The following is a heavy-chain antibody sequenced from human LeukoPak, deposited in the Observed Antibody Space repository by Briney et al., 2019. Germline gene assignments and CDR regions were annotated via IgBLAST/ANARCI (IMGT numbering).Heavy chain of an antibody. D-gene: IGHD6-19*01. J-gene: IGHJ5*02. CDR3: TTPIGYSSGWPNWFDP. Sequence: PGGSLRLSCAASGFTFSNAWMSWVRQAPAKGLEWVGRIKSKTDGGATDYAAPVKGRFTISRDDSKNTLYLQMNSLKTEDTAVYYCTTPIGYSSGWPNWFDPWGQGTLVTVSS. CDR2: IKSKTDGGAT. V-gene: IGHV3-15*01. CDR1: GFTFSNAW.